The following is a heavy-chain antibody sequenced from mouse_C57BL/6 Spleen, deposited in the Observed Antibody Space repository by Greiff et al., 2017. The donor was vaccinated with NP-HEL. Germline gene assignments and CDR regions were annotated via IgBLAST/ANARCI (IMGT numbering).Heavy chain of an antibody. Sequence: EVQLQQSGPELVKPGASVKMSCKASGYTFTDYNMHWVKQSHGKSLEWIGYINPNNGGTSYNQKFKGKATLTVNKSSSTAYMELRSLTSEDSAVYDCAREGDYSNYRTWFAYWGQGTLVTVSA. J-gene: IGHJ3*01. CDR1: GYTFTDYN. V-gene: IGHV1-22*01. CDR3: AREGDYSNYRTWFAY. CDR2: INPNNGGT. D-gene: IGHD2-5*01.